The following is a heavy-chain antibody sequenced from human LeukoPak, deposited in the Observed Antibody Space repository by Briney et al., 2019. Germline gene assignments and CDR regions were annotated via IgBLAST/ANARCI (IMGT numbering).Heavy chain of an antibody. V-gene: IGHV3-23*01. CDR2: ISGSGGDT. J-gene: IGHJ4*02. D-gene: IGHD3-10*01. Sequence: PGGSLRLSCAASGFTFSSYAIYWVRQAPGKGLEWVSGISGSGGDTYFADSVKGRITISRDNSKNTVFLQVDSLRAEDTAVYYCAKDPVTMVREYYFDYWGQGTLVTVSS. CDR1: GFTFSSYA. CDR3: AKDPVTMVREYYFDY.